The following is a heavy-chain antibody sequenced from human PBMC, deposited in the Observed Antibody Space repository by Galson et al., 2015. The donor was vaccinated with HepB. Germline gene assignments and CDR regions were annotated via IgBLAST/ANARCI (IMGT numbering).Heavy chain of an antibody. Sequence: SLRLSCAASGFTLSSYAMSWVRQAPGKGLEWVSAISGSGGSTYYADSVKGRFTISRDNSKNTLYLQMNSLRAEDTAVYYCAKDRFTIFVCPLCYYYMDVWGKGTTVTVSS. D-gene: IGHD3-3*01. CDR1: GFTLSSYA. CDR2: ISGSGGST. J-gene: IGHJ6*03. CDR3: AKDRFTIFVCPLCYYYMDV. V-gene: IGHV3-23*01.